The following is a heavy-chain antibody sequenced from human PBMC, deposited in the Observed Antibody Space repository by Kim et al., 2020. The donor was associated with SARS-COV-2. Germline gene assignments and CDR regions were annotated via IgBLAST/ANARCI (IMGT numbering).Heavy chain of an antibody. V-gene: IGHV3-53*01. CDR3: ARGQKLGYDSSGYYYPR. D-gene: IGHD3-22*01. Sequence: GKGRFTISRDNSKNTLYLQMNSLRAEDTAVYYCARGQKLGYDSSGYYYPRWGQGTLVTVSS. J-gene: IGHJ4*02.